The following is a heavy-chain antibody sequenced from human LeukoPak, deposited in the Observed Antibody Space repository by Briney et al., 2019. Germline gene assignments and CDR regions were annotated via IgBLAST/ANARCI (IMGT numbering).Heavy chain of an antibody. Sequence: ASVKVSCKASGYTFPSYFMHWARQAPGQGLEWVGIINPTGGSTTYAQKFQGRVTMTRDTSTSTVYMELSSLRSEDTAVYYCARDHRDSSGWYEYYDSSGYFAALDYWGQGTLVTVSS. J-gene: IGHJ4*02. V-gene: IGHV1-46*01. D-gene: IGHD3-22*01. CDR1: GYTFPSYF. CDR3: ARDHRDSSGWYEYYDSSGYFAALDY. CDR2: INPTGGST.